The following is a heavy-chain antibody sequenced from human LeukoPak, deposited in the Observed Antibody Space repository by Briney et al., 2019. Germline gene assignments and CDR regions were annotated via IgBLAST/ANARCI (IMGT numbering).Heavy chain of an antibody. CDR1: GFTFSSYS. CDR2: ISSSSSTI. Sequence: GGSLRLSCAASGFTFSSYSMNWVRQAPGKGLEWVSYISSSSSTIYYADSVKGRFTISRDNAKNSLYLQMNSLRAEDTAVYYCARDGISYYDSSGTPPIPYWGQGTLVTVSS. D-gene: IGHD3-22*01. J-gene: IGHJ4*02. V-gene: IGHV3-48*04. CDR3: ARDGISYYDSSGTPPIPY.